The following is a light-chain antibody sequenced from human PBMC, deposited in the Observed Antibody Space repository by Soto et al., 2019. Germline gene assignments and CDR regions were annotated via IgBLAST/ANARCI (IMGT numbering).Light chain of an antibody. CDR3: QQYNSYLLT. CDR2: KAS. V-gene: IGKV1-5*03. CDR1: QSISSW. J-gene: IGKJ4*01. Sequence: DIQMTQSPSTLSASVGDRVTITCRASQSISSWLAWYQQKPGKAPKPLIYKASSLDSGVPSRFSGSGSGTEFTVTISSLQSDDCATYYCQQYNSYLLTVGGGTKVEIK.